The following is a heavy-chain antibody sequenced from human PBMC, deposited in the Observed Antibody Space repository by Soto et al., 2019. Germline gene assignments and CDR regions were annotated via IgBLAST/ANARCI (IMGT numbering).Heavy chain of an antibody. CDR3: ARAPPYYDFWSGYYTGSAPNENWFDP. V-gene: IGHV1-18*01. Sequence: ASVKVSWKAAGYGITIYGISWVRQAPGQGLEWMGWISAYNGNTSYAQKFQGRVTMTTDTSTSTVYMELSSLRSEDTAVYYCARAPPYYDFWSGYYTGSAPNENWFDPWGQGTLVTVSS. D-gene: IGHD3-3*01. J-gene: IGHJ5*02. CDR2: ISAYNGNT. CDR1: GYGITIYG.